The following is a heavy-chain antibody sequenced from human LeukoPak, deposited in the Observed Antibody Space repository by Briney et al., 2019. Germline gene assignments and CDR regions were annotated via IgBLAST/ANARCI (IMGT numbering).Heavy chain of an antibody. J-gene: IGHJ4*02. D-gene: IGHD6-19*01. CDR3: AREYSSGWYSWTDPGY. Sequence: PGGSLRLSCAASGFTFSSYWMSWVRQAPGKGLEWEDNIKQDGSEKYYVDSVKGRFTISRDNAKNSLYLQMNSLRAEDTAVYYCAREYSSGWYSWTDPGYWGQGTLVTVSS. V-gene: IGHV3-7*03. CDR1: GFTFSSYW. CDR2: IKQDGSEK.